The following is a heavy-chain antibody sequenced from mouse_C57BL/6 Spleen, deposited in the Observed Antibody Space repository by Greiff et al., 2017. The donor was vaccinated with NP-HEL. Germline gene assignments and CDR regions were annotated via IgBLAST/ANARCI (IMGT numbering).Heavy chain of an antibody. J-gene: IGHJ4*01. Sequence: VQLQQSVAELVRPGASVKLSCTASGFNINNTYMHWVKQRPEQGLEWIGRIDPANGNTKYAPKFQGKATITADTSSNTAYLQLSSLTSEDTAIYYCAREDDGYYDYAMDYWGQGTSVTVSS. D-gene: IGHD2-3*01. CDR2: IDPANGNT. V-gene: IGHV14-3*01. CDR1: GFNINNTY. CDR3: AREDDGYYDYAMDY.